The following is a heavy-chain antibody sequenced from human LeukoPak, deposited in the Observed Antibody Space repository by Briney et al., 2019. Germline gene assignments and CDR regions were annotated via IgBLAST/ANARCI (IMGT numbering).Heavy chain of an antibody. Sequence: GGSLRLSCAASGFTVSSNYMSWVRQARGKGLEWVSVIYSGGSTYYADSVKGRFTISRDNSKNTLYLQMNSLRAEDTAVYYCARGGSGSGYYYMDVWGKGTTVTVSS. CDR1: GFTVSSNY. D-gene: IGHD3-10*01. V-gene: IGHV3-53*05. CDR3: ARGGSGSGYYYMDV. CDR2: IYSGGST. J-gene: IGHJ6*03.